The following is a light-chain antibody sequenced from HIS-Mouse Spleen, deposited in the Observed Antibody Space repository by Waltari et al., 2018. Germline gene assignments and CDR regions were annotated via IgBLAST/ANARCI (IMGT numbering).Light chain of an antibody. CDR2: RNN. CDR1: SSNIGSNY. J-gene: IGLJ3*02. Sequence: QSVLTQPPSASGTPGQRVTISCSGSSSNIGSNYVYWYQQLPGTAPKLLICRNNPRPSGVPGRFSGSKSGTSASLASSGLRSEDEADYYCAAWDDSLSGPWVFGGGTKLTVL. V-gene: IGLV1-47*01. CDR3: AAWDDSLSGPWV.